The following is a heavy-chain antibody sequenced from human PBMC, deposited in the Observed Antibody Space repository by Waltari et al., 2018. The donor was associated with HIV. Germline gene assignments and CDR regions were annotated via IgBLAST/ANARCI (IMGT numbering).Heavy chain of an antibody. CDR1: GLIFTAFA. D-gene: IGHD3-10*01. CDR3: VKDSGRAADVFDL. V-gene: IGHV3-23*01. CDR2: IRGGGET. Sequence: QLLESGGGLVEPGGSLRRSCAASGLIFTAFAMDWVRQAPGKGLEWVSAIRGGGETFYADSVKGRFTISRDNSKNTLYLQMNSLRADDAAVYYCVKDSGRAADVFDLWGQGTMVTVSS. J-gene: IGHJ3*01.